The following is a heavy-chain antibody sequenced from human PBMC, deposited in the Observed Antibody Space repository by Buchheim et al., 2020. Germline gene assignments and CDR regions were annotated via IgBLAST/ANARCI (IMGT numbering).Heavy chain of an antibody. CDR3: AKDLVVVAPYYGMDV. Sequence: QVQLVESGGGVVQPGRSLRLSCAASGFTFSSYGMHWVRQAPGKGLEWVAVISYGGSNKYYADSVKGRFTISRDNSKNTLYLQMNSLRAEDTAVYYCAKDLVVVAPYYGMDVWGQGTT. D-gene: IGHD2-15*01. J-gene: IGHJ6*02. V-gene: IGHV3-30*18. CDR1: GFTFSSYG. CDR2: ISYGGSNK.